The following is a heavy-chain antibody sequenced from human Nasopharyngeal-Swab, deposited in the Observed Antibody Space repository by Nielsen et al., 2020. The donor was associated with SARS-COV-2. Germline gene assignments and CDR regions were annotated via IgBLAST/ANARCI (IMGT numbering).Heavy chain of an antibody. V-gene: IGHV3-30*18. D-gene: IGHD1-26*01. CDR1: GFTFSSYG. CDR2: IYYDGSNK. Sequence: GGSLRLSCAASGFTFSSYGMHWVRQAPGKGLEWVAVIYYDGSNKYYADSVKGRFTISRDNSKNTLYLQMNSLRAEDTAVYYCAKEPSSGSYPSWGQGTLVTVSS. J-gene: IGHJ4*02. CDR3: AKEPSSGSYPS.